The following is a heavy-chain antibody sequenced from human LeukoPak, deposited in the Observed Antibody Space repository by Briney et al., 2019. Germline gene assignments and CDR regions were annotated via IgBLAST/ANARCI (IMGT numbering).Heavy chain of an antibody. CDR3: ARGASRSFDY. V-gene: IGHV1-46*01. J-gene: IGHJ4*02. Sequence: ASVKVSCKASGYTFTSYYMNWVRQAPGQGLEWMGIINPSGSTTRYAQKFQGRVTMTRDTSTSTVYMELTSLRSEDTAVYYCARGASRSFDYWGQGTLVTVSS. CDR2: INPSGSTT. CDR1: GYTFTSYY.